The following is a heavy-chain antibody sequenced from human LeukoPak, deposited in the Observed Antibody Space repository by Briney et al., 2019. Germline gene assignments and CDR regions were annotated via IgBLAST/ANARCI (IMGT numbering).Heavy chain of an antibody. V-gene: IGHV1-46*01. CDR2: INPSDDTT. D-gene: IGHD1-26*01. CDR1: GYTFTTYK. CDR3: ARDSWKWAFAH. J-gene: IGHJ4*02. Sequence: GASVKVSCKASGYTFTTYKMHWVRQAPGQGLEWMGIINPSDDTTTYSQKFQDRVTMTRDTSTSTFYMDLSSLRSDDTAVYYCARDSWKWAFAHWGQGTLVTVSS.